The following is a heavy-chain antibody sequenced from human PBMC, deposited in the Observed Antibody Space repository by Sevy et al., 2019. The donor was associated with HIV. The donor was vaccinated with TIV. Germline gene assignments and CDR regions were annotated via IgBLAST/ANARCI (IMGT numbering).Heavy chain of an antibody. CDR1: GFTFSNYD. J-gene: IGHJ4*02. CDR3: ARALDYYDTGGLYY. V-gene: IGHV3-21*01. D-gene: IGHD3-22*01. CDR2: ISSGSSYI. Sequence: GGCLRLSCAASGFTFSNYDMNWVRQAPGKGLEWVSYISSGSSYIYYADSLKGRVTISRDNANNSLFLQLNSLRAEDTAVYYCARALDYYDTGGLYYWGQGALVTVSS.